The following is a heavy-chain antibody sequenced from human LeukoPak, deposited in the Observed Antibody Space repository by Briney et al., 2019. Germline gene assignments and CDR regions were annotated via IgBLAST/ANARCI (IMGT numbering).Heavy chain of an antibody. V-gene: IGHV4-31*03. Sequence: SETLSLTCTVSGGSISSGGYYWSWIRQHPGKGLEWIGYIYYSGSTYYNPSLKSRVTISVDTSKNQFSLKLSSVTAADTAVYYCARDPHCGGDCIAFDIWGQGTMVTVSS. D-gene: IGHD2-21*02. CDR1: GGSISSGGYY. CDR2: IYYSGST. CDR3: ARDPHCGGDCIAFDI. J-gene: IGHJ3*02.